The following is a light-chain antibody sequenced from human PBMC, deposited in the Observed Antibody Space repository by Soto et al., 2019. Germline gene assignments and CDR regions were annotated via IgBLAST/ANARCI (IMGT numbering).Light chain of an antibody. J-gene: IGKJ1*01. CDR3: QQYGRSPAT. V-gene: IGKV3-20*01. CDR2: GAS. Sequence: EIVLTQSPGTLSLSPGERATLSCRASQSVSSNYLAWYQQKPGQAPRLLIFGASSRASGIPDRFSGSGSGTDFTLTIGRLEPEDFAVYHCQQYGRSPATFGQGTKVEIK. CDR1: QSVSSNY.